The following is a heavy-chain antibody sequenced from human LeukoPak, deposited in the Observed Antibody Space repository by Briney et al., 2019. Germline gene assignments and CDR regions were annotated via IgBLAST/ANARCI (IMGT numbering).Heavy chain of an antibody. D-gene: IGHD2-15*01. CDR3: ARDGGQGAY. Sequence: GGSLRLSCAASGFTFSSYSMNWVRQAPGKGLEWVSSISSSSSHIYYADSVKGRFTISRDNAKNSLYLQMNSLRAEDTAVYYCARDGGQGAYWGQGTLVTVSS. CDR2: ISSSSSHI. V-gene: IGHV3-21*01. CDR1: GFTFSSYS. J-gene: IGHJ4*02.